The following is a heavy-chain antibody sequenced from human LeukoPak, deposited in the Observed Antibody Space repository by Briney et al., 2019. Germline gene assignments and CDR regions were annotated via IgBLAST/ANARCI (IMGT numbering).Heavy chain of an antibody. Sequence: GGSLRLSCAASGFTFSSYMMNWVRQAPGKGLVWVSRISHDGIISYADSVKGRFTISRDNAKNTLILQMNSLRVEDTAVYYCARDWVYKIDYWGRGTLVTVSS. J-gene: IGHJ4*02. CDR1: GFTFSSYM. CDR2: ISHDGII. D-gene: IGHD5-24*01. CDR3: ARDWVYKIDY. V-gene: IGHV3-74*01.